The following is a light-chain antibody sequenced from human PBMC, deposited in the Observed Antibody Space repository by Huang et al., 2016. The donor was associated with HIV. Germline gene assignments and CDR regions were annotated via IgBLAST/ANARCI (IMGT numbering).Light chain of an antibody. J-gene: IGKJ3*01. V-gene: IGKV1-39*01. CDR1: HFINNY. CDR2: SAA. Sequence: IRLAQSPYSLSASVGDRVTIACRTSHFINNYLNWYQQKPGKAPKLLIYSAANLQVGVPLRFRCSGSWTAFTLTITNLQPDDFATYSCQQSYSTPRVTFGPGTRVDI. CDR3: QQSYSTPRVT.